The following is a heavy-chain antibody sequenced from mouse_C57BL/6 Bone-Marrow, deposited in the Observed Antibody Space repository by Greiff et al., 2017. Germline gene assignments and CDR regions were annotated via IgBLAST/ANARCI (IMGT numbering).Heavy chain of an antibody. J-gene: IGHJ3*01. Sequence: VQLQQPGAELVKPGASVKLTCKASGYTFTSYWLHWVKQRPGRGLAWIGRIDPKRGGTTSNEKFKSKDTLTVDKPSSTAYMQRISLTSEDSAVYYCARWWWGFAYWGQGTLVTVSA. CDR3: ARWWWGFAY. CDR1: GYTFTSYW. D-gene: IGHD1-1*02. CDR2: IDPKRGGT. V-gene: IGHV1-72*01.